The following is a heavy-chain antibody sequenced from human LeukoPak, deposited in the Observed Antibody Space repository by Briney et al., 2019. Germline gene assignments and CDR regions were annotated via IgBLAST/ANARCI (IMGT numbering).Heavy chain of an antibody. CDR1: GFTFNNYW. J-gene: IGHJ4*02. D-gene: IGHD1-14*01. Sequence: GGSLRLSCAASGFTFNNYWMSWVRQAPGKGLEWVANIKQDGSEKYYVDSVKGRFIISRDNAKNPLYLQMNSLRAEDTALYYCARHNPLWGYWGQGTLVTVSS. CDR2: IKQDGSEK. CDR3: ARHNPLWGY. V-gene: IGHV3-7*04.